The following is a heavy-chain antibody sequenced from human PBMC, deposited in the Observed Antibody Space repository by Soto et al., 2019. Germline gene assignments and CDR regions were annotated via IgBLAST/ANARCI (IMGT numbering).Heavy chain of an antibody. Sequence: SETLSLTCTVSGGSISSSSYYWGWIRQPPGKGLEWIGSIYYSGSTYYNPSLKSRVTISVDTSKNQFSLKLSSVTAADTAVYYCAGLYCGGDCYSAIEEQGAFDVWSQGTMVTVSS. CDR2: IYYSGST. CDR1: GGSISSSSYY. D-gene: IGHD2-21*02. CDR3: AGLYCGGDCYSAIEEQGAFDV. J-gene: IGHJ3*01. V-gene: IGHV4-39*01.